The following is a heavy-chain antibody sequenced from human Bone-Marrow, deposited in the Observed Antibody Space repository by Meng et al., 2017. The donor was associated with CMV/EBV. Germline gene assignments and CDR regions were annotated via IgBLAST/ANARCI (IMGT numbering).Heavy chain of an antibody. J-gene: IGHJ4*02. D-gene: IGHD3-3*01. CDR1: GGSISSGDYY. CDR3: ARVGKGDFGVVIDY. V-gene: IGHV4-30-4*08. Sequence: SEPLSLTCTVSGGSISSGDYYWSWIRQPPGKGLEWIGYIYYSGSTYYNPSLKSRVTISVDTSKNQFSPKLSSVTAADTAGDYCARVGKGDFGVVIDYWGQGTLVTVSS. CDR2: IYYSGST.